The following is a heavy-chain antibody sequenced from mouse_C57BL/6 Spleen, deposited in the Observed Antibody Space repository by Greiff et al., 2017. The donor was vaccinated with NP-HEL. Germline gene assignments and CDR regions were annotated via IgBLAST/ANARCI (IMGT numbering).Heavy chain of an antibody. D-gene: IGHD2-3*01. V-gene: IGHV1-69*01. CDR2: IDPSDSYT. CDR1: GYTFTSYW. Sequence: VQLQQPGAELVMPGASVKLSCKASGYTFTSYWMHWVKQRPGQGLEWIGEIDPSDSYTNYNQKFKGKSTLTVDKSSSTAYMQLSSLTSEDSAVYYCARRSPDGYYVGDWGQGTSVTVSS. J-gene: IGHJ4*01. CDR3: ARRSPDGYYVGD.